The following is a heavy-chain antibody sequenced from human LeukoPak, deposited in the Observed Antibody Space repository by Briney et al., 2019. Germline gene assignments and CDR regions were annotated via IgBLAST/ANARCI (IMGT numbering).Heavy chain of an antibody. CDR2: ISGGGETT. D-gene: IGHD2-2*01. CDR1: GFSFANHP. J-gene: IGHJ3*02. Sequence: PGGSLRLSCAASGFSFANHPMIWVRQAPGKGLEWVSSISGGGETTYYADSAKGRFTISRDNSQNTLYLQMNSLRAEDTAVYYCAKGWRLGYCSSTSCYVVGDAFDIWGLGTMVTVSS. CDR3: AKGWRLGYCSSTSCYVVGDAFDI. V-gene: IGHV3-23*01.